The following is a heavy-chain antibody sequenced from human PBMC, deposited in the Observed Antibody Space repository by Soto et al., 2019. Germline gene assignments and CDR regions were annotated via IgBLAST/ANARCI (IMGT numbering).Heavy chain of an antibody. CDR3: ARDGTYSNYYYYYMDV. CDR2: ISSNGGST. D-gene: IGHD4-4*01. J-gene: IGHJ6*03. Sequence: GGSLRLSCAASGFTFSSYAMHWVRQAPGKGLEYVSAISSNGGSTYYANSVKGRFTISRDNSKNTLYLQMGSLRAEDMAVYYCARDGTYSNYYYYYMDVWGKGTKVTVSS. V-gene: IGHV3-64*01. CDR1: GFTFSSYA.